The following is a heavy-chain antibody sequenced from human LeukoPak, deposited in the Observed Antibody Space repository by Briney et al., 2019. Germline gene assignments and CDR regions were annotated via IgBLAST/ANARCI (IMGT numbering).Heavy chain of an antibody. Sequence: ASVKVSCKASGYTFTRYGMSWVRQAPGQGLEWMGWISAYNGNTNYAQKLQGRVTMTTDTSTSTAYMELRSLRSDDTAVYYCARDTSILVYGTWDYWGQGTLVTVSS. CDR3: ARDTSILVYGTWDY. J-gene: IGHJ4*02. V-gene: IGHV1-18*01. D-gene: IGHD2-8*01. CDR1: GYTFTRYG. CDR2: ISAYNGNT.